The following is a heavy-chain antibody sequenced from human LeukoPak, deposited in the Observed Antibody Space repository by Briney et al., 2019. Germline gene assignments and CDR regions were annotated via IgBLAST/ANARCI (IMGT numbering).Heavy chain of an antibody. V-gene: IGHV3-9*01. CDR2: ISWNSGSI. CDR1: GFTFDDYA. CDR3: AKDRRTGSSFFDY. Sequence: PGRSLRLSCAASGFTFDDYAMHWVRQAPGKGLEWVSGISWNSGSIGYADSVKGPFTISRDNAKNFLYLQMNSLRAEDTALYYCAKDRRTGSSFFDYWGQGTLVTVSS. D-gene: IGHD1-26*01. J-gene: IGHJ4*02.